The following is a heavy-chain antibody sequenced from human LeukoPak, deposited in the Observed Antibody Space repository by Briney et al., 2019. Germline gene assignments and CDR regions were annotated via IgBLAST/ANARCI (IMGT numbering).Heavy chain of an antibody. CDR3: ARDHSSGWYSDYFDY. CDR1: GVTFSSHG. Sequence: GGSLRLSCAVSGVTFSSHGKHWVRHLPGKGMDRVGVVWYDGSNKYYSDSVKDRFTISIDNSKNTLYLQMNSLRAEDTAVYYCARDHSSGWYSDYFDYWGQGTLVTVSS. V-gene: IGHV3-33*01. J-gene: IGHJ4*02. D-gene: IGHD6-19*01. CDR2: VWYDGSNK.